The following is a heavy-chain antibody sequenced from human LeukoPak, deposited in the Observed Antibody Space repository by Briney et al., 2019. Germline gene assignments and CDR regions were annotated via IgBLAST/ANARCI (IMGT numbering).Heavy chain of an antibody. V-gene: IGHV4-59*01. CDR3: ARAGSGYSFDY. D-gene: IGHD5-12*01. CDR2: LYYSGST. CDR1: GGSISSYY. J-gene: IGHJ4*02. Sequence: SETLSLTCTVSGGSISSYYWSWIRQPPGKGLEWIGYLYYSGSTNYNPSLKSRVIISVDTSKNQFSLKLSSVTAADTAVYYCARAGSGYSFDYWGQGTLVTVSS.